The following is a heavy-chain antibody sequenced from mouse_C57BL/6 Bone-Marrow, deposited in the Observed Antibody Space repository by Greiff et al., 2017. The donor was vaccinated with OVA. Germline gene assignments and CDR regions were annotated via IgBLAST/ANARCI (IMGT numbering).Heavy chain of an antibody. CDR3: ARGRSGYGY. CDR1: GYAFSSSW. CDR2: IYPGDGDT. Sequence: VQLQQPGAELVKPGASVKISCKASGYAFSSSWMNWVKQRPGKGLEWIGRIYPGDGDTNYNGKFKGKATLTADKSSSTAYMQLSSLTSEDSAVYFCARGRSGYGYWGQGTTLTVSS. J-gene: IGHJ2*01. D-gene: IGHD3-2*02. V-gene: IGHV1-82*01.